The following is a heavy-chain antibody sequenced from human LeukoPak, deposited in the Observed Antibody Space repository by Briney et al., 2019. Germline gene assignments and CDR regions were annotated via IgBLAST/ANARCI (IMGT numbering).Heavy chain of an antibody. Sequence: GGSLRLSCVASGFTFTNYAMSWVRQAPGKGLEWVSAITGSDGTSHYADSVKGRFTISRDNSKNTLYLQVNSLRAEDTAVYYCAKWGDYDILAGYYVPDYWGQGTLVTVSS. CDR2: ITGSDGTS. CDR3: AKWGDYDILAGYYVPDY. CDR1: GFTFTNYA. D-gene: IGHD3-9*01. J-gene: IGHJ4*02. V-gene: IGHV3-23*01.